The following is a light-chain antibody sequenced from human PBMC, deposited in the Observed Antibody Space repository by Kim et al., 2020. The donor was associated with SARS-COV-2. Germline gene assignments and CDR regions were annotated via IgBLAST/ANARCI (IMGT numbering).Light chain of an antibody. Sequence: QSALTQPPSVSGAPGQRVTISCTGSSSNIGAGYDVHWYQQLPGTAPKLLIYGNSNRPSGVPDRFSGSKSGTSASLAITGLQAEDEADYYCQSYDSSLGGSGVFGTGTKVTV. CDR2: GNS. CDR1: SSNIGAGYD. J-gene: IGLJ1*01. V-gene: IGLV1-40*01. CDR3: QSYDSSLGGSGV.